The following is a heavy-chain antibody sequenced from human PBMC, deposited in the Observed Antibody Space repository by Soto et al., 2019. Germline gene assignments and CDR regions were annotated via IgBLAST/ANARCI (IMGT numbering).Heavy chain of an antibody. CDR1: GFTFSSYG. CDR2: ISYDGSNK. D-gene: IGHD6-6*01. Sequence: QVQLVESGGGVVQPGRSLRLSCAASGFTFSSYGMHWVRQAPGKGLEWVAVISYDGSNKYYADSVKGRFTISRDNSKNTLYLQMNSLRAEDTAVYYCEFLAARHYWGQGTLVTVSS. J-gene: IGHJ4*02. V-gene: IGHV3-30*03. CDR3: EFLAARHY.